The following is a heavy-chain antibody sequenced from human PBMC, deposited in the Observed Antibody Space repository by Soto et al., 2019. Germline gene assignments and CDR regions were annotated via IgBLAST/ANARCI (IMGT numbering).Heavy chain of an antibody. V-gene: IGHV3-23*01. CDR1: GCTFSSYA. J-gene: IGHJ4*02. D-gene: IGHD3-3*01. CDR3: AKDGNRRFLEWLHTEFPLGY. CDR2: ISGSGGST. Sequence: EVQLLESGGGLVQPGGSLRLSCAASGCTFSSYAMSWVRQAPRKGLEWVSAISGSGGSTYYADSVKGRFTISRDNSKNTLYLQVNSLRAEDTAVYYCAKDGNRRFLEWLHTEFPLGYWGQGTLVTVSS.